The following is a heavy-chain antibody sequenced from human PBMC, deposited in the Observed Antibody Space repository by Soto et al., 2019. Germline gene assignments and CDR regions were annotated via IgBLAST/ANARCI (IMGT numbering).Heavy chain of an antibody. D-gene: IGHD4-17*01. V-gene: IGHV4-31*03. Sequence: PSETLSLTCIVSGGSISSGGYYWSWIRQHPGKGLEWIGYIYYSGSTYYNPSLKSRVTISVDTSKNQFSLKLSSVTAADTAEYYCARGVDDYGDYDNWFDPWGQGTLVTVSS. CDR2: IYYSGST. CDR1: GGSISSGGYY. J-gene: IGHJ5*02. CDR3: ARGVDDYGDYDNWFDP.